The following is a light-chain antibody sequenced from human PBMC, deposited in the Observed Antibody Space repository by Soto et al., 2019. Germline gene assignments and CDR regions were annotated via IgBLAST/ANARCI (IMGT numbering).Light chain of an antibody. CDR1: QSVSIN. J-gene: IGKJ4*01. Sequence: EIVMTQSPATLSVSPGERATLSCRASQSVSINLAWYQQKPGQAPRILIYGASTRATGIPARFSGSGSGAEFTLTINSLQSEDFAVYYCQRYNNWPLTFGGGTKV. CDR2: GAS. V-gene: IGKV3-15*01. CDR3: QRYNNWPLT.